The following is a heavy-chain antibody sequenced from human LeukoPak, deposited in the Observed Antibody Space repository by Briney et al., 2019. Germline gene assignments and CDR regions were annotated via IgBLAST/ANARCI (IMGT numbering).Heavy chain of an antibody. V-gene: IGHV3-74*01. CDR3: ARVLTGSWDWFDP. CDR2: INSDGSTT. Sequence: GGSLRLSCAASGFTFRSYWMHWVRQAPGKGLVWVSRINSDGSTTSYADSVKGRFTISRDNAKNTLYLQMNSLRAEDTAVYYCARVLTGSWDWFDPWGQGTLVTVSS. CDR1: GFTFRSYW. J-gene: IGHJ5*02. D-gene: IGHD2-8*02.